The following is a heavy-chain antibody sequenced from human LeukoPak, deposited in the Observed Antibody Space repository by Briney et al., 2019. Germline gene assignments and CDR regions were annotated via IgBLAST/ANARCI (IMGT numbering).Heavy chain of an antibody. D-gene: IGHD2-2*01. CDR2: ISYDGSNK. CDR1: GFTFSSYA. V-gene: IGHV3-30*04. Sequence: GGSLRLSCAASGFTFSSYAMHWVRQAPGKGLEWVAVISYDGSNKYYADSVKGRFTISRDNSKNTLYLQMNSLRAEDTAVYYCAREGYCSSTSCYASGTYYFDYWGQGTLVTVSS. CDR3: AREGYCSSTSCYASGTYYFDY. J-gene: IGHJ4*02.